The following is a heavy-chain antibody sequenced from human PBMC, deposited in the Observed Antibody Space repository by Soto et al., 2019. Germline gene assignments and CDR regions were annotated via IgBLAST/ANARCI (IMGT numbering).Heavy chain of an antibody. CDR1: GLILRNYW. Sequence: EVQLVESGGGLVQTGGSLRLSCADSGLILRNYWMSWVRQAPGMGLQWVASIKEDGSEKYYVDPVKGRFTISRENAKNSLYLHMNSLRAEDTAVYYCARYRALDPWGQGILVTVSS. CDR2: IKEDGSEK. J-gene: IGHJ5*02. D-gene: IGHD3-10*01. CDR3: ARYRALDP. V-gene: IGHV3-7*03.